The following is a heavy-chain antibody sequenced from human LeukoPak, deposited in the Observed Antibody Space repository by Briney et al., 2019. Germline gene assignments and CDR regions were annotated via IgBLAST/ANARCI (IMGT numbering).Heavy chain of an antibody. J-gene: IGHJ4*02. CDR1: GGSISSSSYY. Sequence: PSETLSLTCTVSGGSISSSSYYWGWIRQPPGTGLEWNGSIYYSGSTYYNPSLKSRVTISVDTSKNQSSLKLSSVTAADTAVYYCARGYYYDSSGYQPPPDYWGQGTLVTVSS. CDR3: ARGYYYDSSGYQPPPDY. D-gene: IGHD3-22*01. V-gene: IGHV4-39*01. CDR2: IYYSGST.